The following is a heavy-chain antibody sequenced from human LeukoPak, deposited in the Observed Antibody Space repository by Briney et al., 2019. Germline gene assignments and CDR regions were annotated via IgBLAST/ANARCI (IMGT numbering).Heavy chain of an antibody. V-gene: IGHV3-30*02. CDR2: IRYDGSNK. Sequence: GGSLRLSCATSGFTFSIYDMHWVRQAPGKGLEWVAFIRYDGSNKYYADSVKGRFTISRDNSKNTLYLQMNSLRADDTAVYYCAKGVLAAYRYNYYYMDVWGKGTTVTISS. CDR3: AKGVLAAYRYNYYYMDV. D-gene: IGHD6-25*01. J-gene: IGHJ6*03. CDR1: GFTFSIYD.